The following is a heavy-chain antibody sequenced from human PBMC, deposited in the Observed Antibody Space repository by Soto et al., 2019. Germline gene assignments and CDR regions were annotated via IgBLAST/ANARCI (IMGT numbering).Heavy chain of an antibody. V-gene: IGHV1-69*13. Sequence: SVKVSCKASGGNPSNSAFSWVRQAPGQGLEWVGGVIPVFGIVKYAQSLRGRVTITADESTNTAYMELSSLRSDDTAVYYCARDWWFGGNGMDVWGQGTTVTVSS. D-gene: IGHD3-10*01. CDR1: GGNPSNSA. CDR2: VIPVFGIV. CDR3: ARDWWFGGNGMDV. J-gene: IGHJ6*02.